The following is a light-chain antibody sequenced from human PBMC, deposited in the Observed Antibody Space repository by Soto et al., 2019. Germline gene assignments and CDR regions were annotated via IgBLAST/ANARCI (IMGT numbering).Light chain of an antibody. CDR1: LTVTNNY. J-gene: IGKJ1*01. CDR2: DAS. CDR3: QQYGSAPLT. V-gene: IGKV3-20*01. Sequence: EIVLTHSPDTLSLSPGERATVSCRASLTVTNNYLAWYQQKAGQAPRLVIYDASTRATGIPDRFSASGSGTDFTLTISRXEPEDFAVYFCQQYGSAPLTFGQGTKVDIK.